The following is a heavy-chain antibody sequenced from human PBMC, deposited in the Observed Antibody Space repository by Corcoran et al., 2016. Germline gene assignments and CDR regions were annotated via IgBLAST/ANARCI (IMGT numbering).Heavy chain of an antibody. J-gene: IGHJ4*02. V-gene: IGHV3-48*02. CDR3: ARRCSGASCYFDN. Sequence: EVQVVESGGGLVQPGGSLRLSCAASGFTFSDYSMNWVRQAPGKGLEWVSYISSSSSTIHYAGSVKGRVTISRDNAWDSLYLQMNSLRDEDTAVYYCARRCSGASCYFDNWGQGTLVTVSS. D-gene: IGHD2-15*01. CDR1: GFTFSDYS. CDR2: ISSSSSTI.